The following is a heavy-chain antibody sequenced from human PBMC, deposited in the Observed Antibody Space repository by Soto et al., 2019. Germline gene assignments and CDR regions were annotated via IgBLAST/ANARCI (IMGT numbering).Heavy chain of an antibody. CDR2: INAGNGNT. CDR1: GYTFTSYA. V-gene: IGHV1-3*01. D-gene: IGHD3-10*01. J-gene: IGHJ6*03. Sequence: GASVKVSCKASGYTFTSYAMHWVRQAPGQRLEWMGLINAGNGNTKYSQKFQGRVTITRDTSASTAYMELSSLRSEDTAVYYCARGRRHYGSGSMGFYYYYYMDVWGKGTTVTVSS. CDR3: ARGRRHYGSGSMGFYYYYYMDV.